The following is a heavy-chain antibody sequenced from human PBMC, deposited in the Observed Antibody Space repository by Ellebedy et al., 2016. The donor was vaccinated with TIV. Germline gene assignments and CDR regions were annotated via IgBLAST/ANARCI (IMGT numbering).Heavy chain of an antibody. CDR1: GGSISSYY. V-gene: IGHV4-4*07. J-gene: IGHJ6*03. D-gene: IGHD1-14*01. CDR3: ARGRGTLAFRKPRYYMDV. Sequence: SETLSLTXTVSGGSISSYYWSWIRQPAGKGLEWIGRIYTSGSTNYNPSLKSRVTMSVDTSKNQFSLKLSSVTAADTAVYYCARGRGTLAFRKPRYYMDVWGKGTTVTVSS. CDR2: IYTSGST.